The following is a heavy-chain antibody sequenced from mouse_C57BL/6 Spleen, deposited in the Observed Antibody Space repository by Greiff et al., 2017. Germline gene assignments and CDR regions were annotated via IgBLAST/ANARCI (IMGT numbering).Heavy chain of an antibody. D-gene: IGHD2-12*01. V-gene: IGHV1-64*01. Sequence: VQLQQSGAELVKPGASVKMSCKASGYTFTSYWMHWVKQRPGQGLEWIGMIHPNSGSTTYNKKFKSKATLTVDKSSSTAYMQLSSLSSEDSAVYYCANPQTWTTKDCWGQGTTLTVSS. J-gene: IGHJ2*01. CDR1: GYTFTSYW. CDR3: ANPQTWTTKDC. CDR2: IHPNSGST.